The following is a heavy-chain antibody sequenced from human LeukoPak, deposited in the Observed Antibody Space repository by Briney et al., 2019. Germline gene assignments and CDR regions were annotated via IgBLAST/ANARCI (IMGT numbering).Heavy chain of an antibody. J-gene: IGHJ3*02. V-gene: IGHV4-59*01. CDR1: RGSLSSYY. Sequence: SETLSLTCTVSRGSLSSYYWSWIRQPPGKGVEWIGYIYYSGSTNYNPSLKSRVTISVDTSKNQFSLKLSSVTAADTAVYYCARDKCSGCSCYSDNYDAFDIWGQGTMVTVSS. CDR3: ARDKCSGCSCYSDNYDAFDI. D-gene: IGHD2-15*01. CDR2: IYYSGST.